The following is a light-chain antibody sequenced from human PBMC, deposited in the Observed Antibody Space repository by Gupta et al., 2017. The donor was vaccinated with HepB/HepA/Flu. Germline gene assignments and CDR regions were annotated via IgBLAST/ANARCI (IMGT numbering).Light chain of an antibody. CDR1: QSVSSY. J-gene: IGKJ5*01. CDR2: DAS. V-gene: IGKV3-11*01. CDR3: QQRSNWPPIT. Sequence: EIVLTQSPATLSLSPGERATLSCRASQSVSSYLAWYQQKPGQAPRLLIYDASNRDTGIPARFSGSGSGTEFTLTISSREQEEFAGYYCQQRSNWPPITFGQGTPLEIK.